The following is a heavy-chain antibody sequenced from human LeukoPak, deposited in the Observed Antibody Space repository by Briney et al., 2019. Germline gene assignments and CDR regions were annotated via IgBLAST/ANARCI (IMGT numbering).Heavy chain of an antibody. Sequence: GGSLRLSCAASGFTVSSNYMSWVRQAPGKGLEWVSVIYSGGSTYYADSVKGRFTISRDNSKNTLYLQMNSLRAEDTAVYYCARETDDYYDSSGQFDYWGQGTLVTVSS. J-gene: IGHJ4*02. CDR2: IYSGGST. D-gene: IGHD3-22*01. CDR3: ARETDDYYDSSGQFDY. V-gene: IGHV3-66*01. CDR1: GFTVSSNY.